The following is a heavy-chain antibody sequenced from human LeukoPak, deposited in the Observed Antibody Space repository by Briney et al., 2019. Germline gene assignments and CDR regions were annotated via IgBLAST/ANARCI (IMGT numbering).Heavy chain of an antibody. D-gene: IGHD1-26*01. CDR2: ISSSSSTI. CDR1: GFTFSSYS. CDR3: ARSYPIVGATVDY. V-gene: IGHV3-48*01. J-gene: IGHJ4*02. Sequence: GGSLRLSCPASGFTFSSYSMNWVRQAPGKGLEWVSYISSSSSTIYYADSAKGRFTISRDNAKNSLYLQMNSLRAEDTAVYYCARSYPIVGATVDYWGQGTLVTVSS.